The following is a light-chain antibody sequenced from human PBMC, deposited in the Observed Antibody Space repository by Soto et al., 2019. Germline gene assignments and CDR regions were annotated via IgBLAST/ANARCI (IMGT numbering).Light chain of an antibody. J-gene: IGKJ1*01. CDR1: PPINKY. V-gene: IGKV1-39*01. Sequence: DIQMTQSPSSLSASVGDRVTITCRSSPPINKYLNWYQQMPGRAPRLLIYGASKLQTVVPSRFVGSGSGTDLTRTITTLQPEDFATYFCQQSDNFTWTFGQCTNLDIK. CDR3: QQSDNFTWT. CDR2: GAS.